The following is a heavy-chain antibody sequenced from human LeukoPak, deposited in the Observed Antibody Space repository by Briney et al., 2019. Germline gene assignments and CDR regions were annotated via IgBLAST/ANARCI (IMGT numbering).Heavy chain of an antibody. J-gene: IGHJ3*02. CDR1: GFTFSDYY. Sequence: GSLRLSCAASGFTFSDYYMSWIRQAPGKGLEWVSYISSSSSHTNYADSVKGRFTISRDNAKNSLYLQMNSLRAEDTAVYYCARYGDSYGSKGKGAFDIWGQGTMVTVSS. D-gene: IGHD5-18*01. V-gene: IGHV3-11*06. CDR3: ARYGDSYGSKGKGAFDI. CDR2: ISSSSSHT.